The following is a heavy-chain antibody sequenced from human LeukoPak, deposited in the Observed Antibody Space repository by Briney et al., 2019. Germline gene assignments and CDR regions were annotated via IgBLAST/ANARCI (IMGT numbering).Heavy chain of an antibody. CDR1: GGSISSYY. Sequence: SETLSLTCTVSGGSISSYYWSWIRQPPGTGLEWIGYIYYSGSTNYNPSLKSRVTISVDTSKNQFSLKLSSVTAADTAVYYCVRSDFWSGYFHWFDPWGEETLVTVSS. D-gene: IGHD3-3*01. J-gene: IGHJ5*02. V-gene: IGHV4-59*01. CDR3: VRSDFWSGYFHWFDP. CDR2: IYYSGST.